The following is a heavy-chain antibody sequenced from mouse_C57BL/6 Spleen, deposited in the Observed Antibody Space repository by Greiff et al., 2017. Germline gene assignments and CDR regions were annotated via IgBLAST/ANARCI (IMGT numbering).Heavy chain of an antibody. CDR2: IYPRSGNT. V-gene: IGHV1-81*01. Sequence: QVQLKESGAELARPGASVKLSCKASGYTFTSYGISWVKQRTGQGLEWIGEIYPRSGNTYYNEKFKGKATLTADKSSSTGYMELRSLTSEDSAVYFCARGGDQAVDYWGQGTSVTVSS. J-gene: IGHJ4*01. CDR1: GYTFTSYG. CDR3: ARGGDQAVDY.